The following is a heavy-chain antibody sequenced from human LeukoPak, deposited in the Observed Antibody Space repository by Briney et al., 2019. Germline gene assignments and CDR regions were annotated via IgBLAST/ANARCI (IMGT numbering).Heavy chain of an antibody. Sequence: ASVKVSCKTSGYTFTAFFIHWVRQAPGQGLEWMGWLNPNSGGTNYAQKFQGRVTMTRDTSISTSYMELTRLTSDDTAVYYCARKGRTTVTTDNWFDPWGQGTLVIVSS. J-gene: IGHJ5*02. CDR3: ARKGRTTVTTDNWFDP. CDR2: LNPNSGGT. V-gene: IGHV1-2*02. D-gene: IGHD4-17*01. CDR1: GYTFTAFF.